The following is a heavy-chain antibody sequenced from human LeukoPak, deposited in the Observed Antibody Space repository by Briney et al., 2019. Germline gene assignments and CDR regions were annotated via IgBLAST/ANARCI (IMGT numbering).Heavy chain of an antibody. Sequence: GGSLRLSCAASGFTFSSCAMNWVRQAPGKGLEWVSGISGSGGITHYADSVRGRFTISRDNSKNTLYLQMNSLGAEDTAVYYCAKGSKEVLFTRDHHMDVWGKGTTVT. V-gene: IGHV3-23*01. CDR3: AKGSKEVLFTRDHHMDV. CDR2: ISGSGGIT. CDR1: GFTFSSCA. D-gene: IGHD3-16*01. J-gene: IGHJ6*03.